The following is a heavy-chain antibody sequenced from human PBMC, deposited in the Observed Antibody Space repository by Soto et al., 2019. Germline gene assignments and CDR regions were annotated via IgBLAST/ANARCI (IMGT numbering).Heavy chain of an antibody. CDR3: ARALIRSSSYYHGMDV. Sequence: QVHLVQSGAEVKKPGSSVKVSCKASGDTFRRYAFSWVRQAPGQGLEWMGGIIPMSGTVNYAQKLQGRVTITADESTSTASMELSSLPSEETAVYYCARALIRSSSYYHGMDVWCQGTTVTFSS. CDR2: IIPMSGTV. J-gene: IGHJ6*02. V-gene: IGHV1-69*01. CDR1: GDTFRRYA. D-gene: IGHD2-8*01.